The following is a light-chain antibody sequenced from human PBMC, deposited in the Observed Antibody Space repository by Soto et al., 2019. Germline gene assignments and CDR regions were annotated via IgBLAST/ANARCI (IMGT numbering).Light chain of an antibody. CDR1: QGISSD. Sequence: AIRMTQSPSSFSASTGDRVTITCRASQGISSDLAWYQQKPGKAPKLLIYAASTLQSGVPSRFSGSGSGTDFTLTISCLQSEDFATYHCQQYYSYPPAFGQGTKVEIK. J-gene: IGKJ1*01. V-gene: IGKV1-8*01. CDR3: QQYYSYPPA. CDR2: AAS.